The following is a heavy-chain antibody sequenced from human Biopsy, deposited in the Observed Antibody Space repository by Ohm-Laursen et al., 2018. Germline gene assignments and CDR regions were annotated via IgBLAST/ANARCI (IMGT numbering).Heavy chain of an antibody. CDR3: ARGSNDFGGLYFPR. J-gene: IGHJ4*02. CDR1: GGSFTGHS. V-gene: IGHV4-59*11. CDR2: ISYTGYT. Sequence: SDTLSLTCTVSGGSFTGHSWSWIRQPPGQGLEWVGHISYTGYTSYNASLKSRVTISVDTSRNHLSLRLSSLTAADTAVYYCARGSNDFGGLYFPRWGQGTLLTVSS. D-gene: IGHD4-23*01.